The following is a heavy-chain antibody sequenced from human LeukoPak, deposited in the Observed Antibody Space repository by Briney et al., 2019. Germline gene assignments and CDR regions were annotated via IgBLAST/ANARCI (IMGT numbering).Heavy chain of an antibody. CDR1: GFTFSSYW. CDR3: ARGTPSSSGWLYYGMDV. D-gene: IGHD6-19*01. CDR2: IKQDGSDK. V-gene: IGHV3-7*01. J-gene: IGHJ6*02. Sequence: GGSLRLSCAVSGFTFSSYWMSWVRQAPGKGLEWVANIKQDGSDKYYADSVKGRFTISRDNSKNTLYLQMNSLRAEDTAVYYCARGTPSSSGWLYYGMDVWGQGTTVTVSS.